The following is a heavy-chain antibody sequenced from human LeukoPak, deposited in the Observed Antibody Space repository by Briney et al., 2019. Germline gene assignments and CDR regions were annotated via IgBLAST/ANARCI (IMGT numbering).Heavy chain of an antibody. CDR2: ISGPAGSW. CDR1: GFTFSSYA. J-gene: IGHJ4*02. V-gene: IGHV3-23*01. CDR3: AKKVGLVSAPLYYFDV. Sequence: GGSLRLSCAASGFTFSSYAMSWVRQPPGKGLEWVSAISGPAGSWDYAESVKGRFTISRDNSKNTLFLQMNSLRAEDTAIYYCAKKVGLVSAPLYYFDVWGQGTLVTVSS. D-gene: IGHD5/OR15-5a*01.